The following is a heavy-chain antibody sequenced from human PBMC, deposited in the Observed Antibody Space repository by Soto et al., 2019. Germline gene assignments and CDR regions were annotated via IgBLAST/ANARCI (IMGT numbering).Heavy chain of an antibody. Sequence: SLRLSCVASGFNFKAYAMGWVRQAPGKGLEWVSSITATDGNTYYADSVRGRFTISRDNSRNFLFLQMNGLRPEDSALYYCAKDEGTSSTVFDYWGQGTLVTVSS. V-gene: IGHV3-23*01. CDR3: AKDEGTSSTVFDY. CDR1: GFNFKAYA. D-gene: IGHD4-4*01. CDR2: ITATDGNT. J-gene: IGHJ4*02.